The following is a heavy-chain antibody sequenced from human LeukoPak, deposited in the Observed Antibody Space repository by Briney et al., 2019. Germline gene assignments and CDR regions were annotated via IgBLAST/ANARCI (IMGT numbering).Heavy chain of an antibody. Sequence: SETLSLTCTVSGGSLSSYYWSWIRQPPGKGLEWIGYIYYSGSTNYNPSLKSRVTISVDTSKNQFSLKLSSVTAADTAVYYCARGGSSGYSYGYDAFDIWGQGTMVTVSS. V-gene: IGHV4-59*01. CDR1: GGSLSSYY. CDR2: IYYSGST. CDR3: ARGGSSGYSYGYDAFDI. D-gene: IGHD5-18*01. J-gene: IGHJ3*02.